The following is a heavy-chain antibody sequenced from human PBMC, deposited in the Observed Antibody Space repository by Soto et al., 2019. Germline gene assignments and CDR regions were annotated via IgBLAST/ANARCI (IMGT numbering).Heavy chain of an antibody. CDR3: ASVGYCSTTTCPPA. D-gene: IGHD2-2*01. Sequence: PXVFLRLSCAASCLTLSPNYMTWVRQTPGKGLEWVSVIYRGGNAYHADSVQGRFSISRDNSKNTVDLQMNNLRAKDTAMYYCASVGYCSTTTCPPAWGQGTLVTFS. J-gene: IGHJ4*02. CDR1: CLTLSPNY. V-gene: IGHV3-53*01. CDR2: IYRGGNA.